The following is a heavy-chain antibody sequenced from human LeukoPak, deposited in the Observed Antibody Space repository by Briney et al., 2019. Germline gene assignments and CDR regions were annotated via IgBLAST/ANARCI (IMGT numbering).Heavy chain of an antibody. Sequence: KSGRSLRLSWAASGFTFSDYYMSWISQAPGEWLEWVSYISSSGSTIYYADSVKGRFTISRDNAKNSLYLQMNSLRAEDTAVYYCASGVSSTSCYVDYWGQGTLVTVSS. CDR2: ISSSGSTI. D-gene: IGHD2-2*01. CDR1: GFTFSDYY. CDR3: ASGVSSTSCYVDY. J-gene: IGHJ4*02. V-gene: IGHV3-11*04.